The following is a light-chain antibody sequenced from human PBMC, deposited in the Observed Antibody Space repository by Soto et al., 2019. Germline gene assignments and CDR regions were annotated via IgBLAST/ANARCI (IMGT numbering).Light chain of an antibody. Sequence: QSALTQPASVSGSPGQSITISCTGTSSDVGSYNLVSWYQHHPGKAPKLMIYEGSKRPSGVSNRFSGSKSGNTASLTISGLQAEYEADYYCCSYAGSSPVVFGGGTQLTVL. CDR2: EGS. J-gene: IGLJ2*01. CDR1: SSDVGSYNL. V-gene: IGLV2-23*01. CDR3: CSYAGSSPVV.